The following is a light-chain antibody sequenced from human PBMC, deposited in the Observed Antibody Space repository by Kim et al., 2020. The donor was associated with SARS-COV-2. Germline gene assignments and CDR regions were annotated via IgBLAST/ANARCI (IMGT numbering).Light chain of an antibody. J-gene: IGLJ3*02. CDR3: QVWDRSSDHWV. CDR1: NIGSKS. Sequence: SYELTQPPSVSVAPGKTARITCGGNNIGSKSVHWYQQKPGQATVLVIYYDSDRPSGIPERFSGSNSGNTATLTISRVEAGDEADYYCQVWDRSSDHWVFG. V-gene: IGLV3-21*04. CDR2: YDS.